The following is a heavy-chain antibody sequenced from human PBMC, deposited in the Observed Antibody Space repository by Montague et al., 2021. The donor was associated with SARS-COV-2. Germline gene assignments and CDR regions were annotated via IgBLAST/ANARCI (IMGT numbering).Heavy chain of an antibody. Sequence: SETLSLTCAVYGGSFSNYYWSWIRQPPGKGLEWIGEINHSGSTNYNPSLKSRVTISVDTSKNQFSLKLSSVTAADTAVYYCARGGTVTTFFAPERTRSYNWCDPWGQGTLVTVSS. CDR1: GGSFSNYY. J-gene: IGHJ5*02. V-gene: IGHV4-34*01. CDR3: ARGGTVTTFFAPERTRSYNWCDP. CDR2: INHSGST. D-gene: IGHD4-17*01.